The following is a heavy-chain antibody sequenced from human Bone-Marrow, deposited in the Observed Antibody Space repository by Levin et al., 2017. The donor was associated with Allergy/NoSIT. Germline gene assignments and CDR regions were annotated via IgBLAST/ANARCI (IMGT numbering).Heavy chain of an antibody. CDR1: GFTFSSYA. J-gene: IGHJ6*02. D-gene: IGHD3-10*02. V-gene: IGHV3-23*01. CDR3: AKDVRQYVFGERYYYYGMDV. Sequence: LAGGSLRLSCAASGFTFSSYAMSWVRQAPGKGLEWVSAISGSGGSTYYADSVKGRFTISRDNSKNTLYLQMNSLRAEDTAVYYCAKDVRQYVFGERYYYYGMDVWGQGTTVTVSS. CDR2: ISGSGGST.